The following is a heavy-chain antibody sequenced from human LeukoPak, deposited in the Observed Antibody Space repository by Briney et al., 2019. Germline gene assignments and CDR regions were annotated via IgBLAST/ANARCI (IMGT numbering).Heavy chain of an antibody. CDR2: ISSGSSTI. D-gene: IGHD2-15*01. Sequence: PGGSLRLSCPASGFTFSNYGMNWVRQAPGKGLEWVSYISSGSSTIYYADSVEGRFTISRDNAKNSLYLQMNSLRDEDTAVYYCARDHEAANTYYFDHWGQGTLVTVSS. CDR3: ARDHEAANTYYFDH. CDR1: GFTFSNYG. V-gene: IGHV3-48*02. J-gene: IGHJ4*02.